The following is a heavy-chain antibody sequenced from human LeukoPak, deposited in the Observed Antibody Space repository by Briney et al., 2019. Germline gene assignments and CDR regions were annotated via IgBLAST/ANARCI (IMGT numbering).Heavy chain of an antibody. V-gene: IGHV3-23*01. Sequence: RGFLRLSCAVPGFPFRNYGMKSVRHAPGKGLQWVSPISGSGDNTYYADSVKGRFTISRDNSKNTLYLQMSSLRAGDTAVYFCAKDLSPGHYWGQGILVTVSS. J-gene: IGHJ4*02. D-gene: IGHD2/OR15-2a*01. CDR3: AKDLSPGHY. CDR1: GFPFRNYG. CDR2: ISGSGDNT.